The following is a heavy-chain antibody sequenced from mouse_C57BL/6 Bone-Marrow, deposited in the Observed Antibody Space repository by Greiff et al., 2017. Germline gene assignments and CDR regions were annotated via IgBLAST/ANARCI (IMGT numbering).Heavy chain of an antibody. D-gene: IGHD2-1*01. CDR3: SSFDGNDFDF. J-gene: IGHJ2*01. CDR2: IDPEIGDT. CDR1: GFNIKDDY. V-gene: IGHV14-4*01. Sequence: VQPQQSGAELVRPGASVKLSCTASGFNIKDDYIHWVKQRPEQGLEWIGWIDPEIGDTEYASKFQGKATITSDTSSNTAYLQLSSLTSEDTAVYYCSSFDGNDFDFWGQGTPLTVAS.